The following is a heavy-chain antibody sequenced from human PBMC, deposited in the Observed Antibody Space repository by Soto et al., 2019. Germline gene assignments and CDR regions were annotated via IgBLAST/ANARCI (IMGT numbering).Heavy chain of an antibody. Sequence: ASVKVSCKASGYTFTSYGISWVRQAPGQGLEWMGWISAYNGNTNYAQKLQGRVTMTTDTSTSTAYMELRSLRSDDTAVYYCAREDCTNGVRWYVMAVWGQGTTVTGS. J-gene: IGHJ6*02. V-gene: IGHV1-18*04. D-gene: IGHD2-8*01. CDR1: GYTFTSYG. CDR3: AREDCTNGVRWYVMAV. CDR2: ISAYNGNT.